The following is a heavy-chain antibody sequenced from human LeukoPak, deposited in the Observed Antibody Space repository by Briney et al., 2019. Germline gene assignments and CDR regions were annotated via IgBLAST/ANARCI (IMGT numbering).Heavy chain of an antibody. J-gene: IGHJ4*02. Sequence: ASETLSLTCAVYGGSFSGYYWSWIRQPPGKGLEWIGEINHSGSTNYNPSLKSRVTISVDTSKNQFSLKLSSVTAADTAVYYCAKDPEPAMSTYFDYWGQGTLVTVSS. CDR2: INHSGST. CDR1: GGSFSGYY. D-gene: IGHD5-18*01. CDR3: AKDPEPAMSTYFDY. V-gene: IGHV4-34*01.